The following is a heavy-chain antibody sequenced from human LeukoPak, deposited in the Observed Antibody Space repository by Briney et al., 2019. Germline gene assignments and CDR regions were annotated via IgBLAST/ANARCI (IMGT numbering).Heavy chain of an antibody. CDR1: GGSFSGYY. Sequence: SETLSLTCAVYGGSFSGYYWSWIRQPPGKGLEWIGEINHSGSTNYNPSLKSRVTISVDTSKNQFSLKLSSVTAADTAVYYCARGDDYYGSGSYSYYYYYMDVWGKGTTVTVSS. CDR3: ARGDDYYGSGSYSYYYYYMDV. J-gene: IGHJ6*03. D-gene: IGHD3-10*01. V-gene: IGHV4-34*01. CDR2: INHSGST.